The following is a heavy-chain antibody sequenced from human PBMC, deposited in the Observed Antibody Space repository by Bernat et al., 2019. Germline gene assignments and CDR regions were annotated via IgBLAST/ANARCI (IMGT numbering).Heavy chain of an antibody. CDR2: IRSKANSYAT. D-gene: IGHD3-3*01. J-gene: IGHJ5*02. CDR1: GFTFSGSA. Sequence: EVQLVESGGGLVQPGGSLKLSCAGSGFTFSGSAMHWVRQASGKGLEWVGRIRSKANSYATAYAASVKGRFTISRDDSKNTAYLQMNSLKTEDTAVYYCTSFITIFGDNWFDPWGQGTLVTVSS. V-gene: IGHV3-73*01. CDR3: TSFITIFGDNWFDP.